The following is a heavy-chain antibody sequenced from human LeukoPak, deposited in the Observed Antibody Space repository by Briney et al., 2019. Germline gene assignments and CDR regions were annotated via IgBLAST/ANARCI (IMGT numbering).Heavy chain of an antibody. CDR3: ARSQVATMGY. D-gene: IGHD5-12*01. Sequence: HPGGSLRLSCAASGFTFSSYEMNWVRQAPGKGLEWVSYISSSGSTIYYADSVKGRFTISRDNAKNSLYLRMNSLRAEDTAVYYCARSQVATMGYWGQGTLVTVSS. V-gene: IGHV3-48*03. J-gene: IGHJ4*02. CDR1: GFTFSSYE. CDR2: ISSSGSTI.